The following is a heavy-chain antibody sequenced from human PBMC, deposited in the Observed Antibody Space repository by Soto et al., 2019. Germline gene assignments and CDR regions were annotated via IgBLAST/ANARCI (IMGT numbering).Heavy chain of an antibody. D-gene: IGHD5-18*01. CDR1: GGTFSSYT. CDR2: IIPILGIA. Sequence: QVQLVQSGAEVKKPGSSVKVSCKASGGTFSSYTSSWVRQAPGQGLEWMGRIIPILGIANYAQKFQGRVTITADKSTSTAYMELSSLRSEDTAVYYCARDGYSYGPRKNNWYFDLWGRGTLVTVSS. J-gene: IGHJ2*01. CDR3: ARDGYSYGPRKNNWYFDL. V-gene: IGHV1-69*08.